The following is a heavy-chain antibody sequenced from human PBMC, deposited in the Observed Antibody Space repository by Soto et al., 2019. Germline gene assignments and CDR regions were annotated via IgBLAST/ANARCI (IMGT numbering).Heavy chain of an antibody. CDR1: GFTFNTYG. J-gene: IGHJ6*03. Sequence: TGGSLRLSCAASGFTFNTYGMHWVRQAPGKGVGWVAIIWYDGNNKFYAVSVKGRFTISGDNSKHTLYLQMNSLRAEDTAVYYCAREVSQSGYCSGGSCYSYYYYYMDVWGKGTTVTSP. CDR2: IWYDGNNK. CDR3: AREVSQSGYCSGGSCYSYYYYYMDV. D-gene: IGHD2-15*01. V-gene: IGHV3-33*01.